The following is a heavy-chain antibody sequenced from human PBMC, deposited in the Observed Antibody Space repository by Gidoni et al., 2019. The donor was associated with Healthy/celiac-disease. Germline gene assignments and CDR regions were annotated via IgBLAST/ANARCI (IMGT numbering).Heavy chain of an antibody. CDR3: AKDKDAGTTGVNDY. CDR2: ISWNSGSI. Sequence: EVQLVESGGGLVQPGRSLRLSCAASGFTFDDYAMHWVRQAPGKGLEWVSGISWNSGSIGYADSVKGRFTISRDNAKNSLYLQMNSLRAEDTALYYCAKDKDAGTTGVNDYWGQGTLVTVSS. CDR1: GFTFDDYA. V-gene: IGHV3-9*01. J-gene: IGHJ4*02. D-gene: IGHD1-7*01.